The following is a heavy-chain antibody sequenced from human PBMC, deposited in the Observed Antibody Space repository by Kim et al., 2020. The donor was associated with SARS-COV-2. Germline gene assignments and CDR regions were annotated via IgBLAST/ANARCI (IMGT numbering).Heavy chain of an antibody. V-gene: IGHV3-23*01. J-gene: IGHJ4*02. Sequence: GGSLRLSCAASGFTFSSYAMNWVRQAPGKGLEWVSTISGSGGSTYYADSVKGQFTISRDNSKNTLYLQMNSLRVEDTAIYYCAKATYRDAFDCWGQGTLVTVSS. CDR3: AKATYRDAFDC. D-gene: IGHD1-26*01. CDR2: ISGSGGST. CDR1: GFTFSSYA.